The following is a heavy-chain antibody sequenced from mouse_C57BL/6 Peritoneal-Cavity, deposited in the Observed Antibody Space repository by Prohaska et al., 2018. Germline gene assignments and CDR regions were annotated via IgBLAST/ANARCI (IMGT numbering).Heavy chain of an antibody. V-gene: IGHV11-2*01. CDR1: GFTFSGFW. J-gene: IGHJ1*03. CDR3: VRYSNYWYFDV. CDR2: INSDGSAI. Sequence: EVQLLETGGGLVQPGGSRGLSCEGSGFTFSGFWMSWVRQTPGKNLEWIGEINSDGSAINYAPSIKDRFTISRDNDKSTLYLQMSNVRSEDTATYFGVRYSNYWYFDVWGTGTTVTFTS. D-gene: IGHD2-5*01.